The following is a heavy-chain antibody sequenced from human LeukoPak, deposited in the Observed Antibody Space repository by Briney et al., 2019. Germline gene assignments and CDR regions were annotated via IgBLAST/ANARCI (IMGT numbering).Heavy chain of an antibody. Sequence: SETLSLTCTVSGGSISSSSYYWGWIRQPPGKGLEWIGSIYYGGSTYYNPSLKSRVTISVDTSKNQFSLKVSSVTAADTAVYYCARDAGHQLSRRNYYAMDVWGQGTTVTVSS. CDR2: IYYGGST. J-gene: IGHJ6*02. CDR3: ARDAGHQLSRRNYYAMDV. CDR1: GGSISSSSYY. D-gene: IGHD2-2*01. V-gene: IGHV4-39*07.